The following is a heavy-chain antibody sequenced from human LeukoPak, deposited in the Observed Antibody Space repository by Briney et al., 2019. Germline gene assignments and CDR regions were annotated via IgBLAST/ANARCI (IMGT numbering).Heavy chain of an antibody. Sequence: SETLSLTCTVSGGSISSYYWSWIRHPPGKGMEWVGYIYYSGSTNYNRSLKSRVTISVDTSKNQFSLKLSSVTAADTAVYYCARTEGRLLWFGELSPFDYWGQGTLVTVSS. V-gene: IGHV4-59*01. D-gene: IGHD3-10*01. CDR3: ARTEGRLLWFGELSPFDY. CDR1: GGSISSYY. CDR2: IYYSGST. J-gene: IGHJ4*02.